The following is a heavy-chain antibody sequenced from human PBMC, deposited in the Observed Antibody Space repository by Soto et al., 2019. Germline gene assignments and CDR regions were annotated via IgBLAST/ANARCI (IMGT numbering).Heavy chain of an antibody. D-gene: IGHD6-13*01. CDR1: GFTFSRYT. J-gene: IGHJ6*02. Sequence: GGSLRLSCAASGFTFSRYTMNWVRQAPGKGLEWVSSISTTTDDIFYADSVKGRFTVSRDDARNSLFLQMSSLRAEDTAIYYCARYFEVRYLLVLTWGKWYSSYEMDVWGQGTTVTVAS. CDR3: ARYFEVRYLLVLTWGKWYSSYEMDV. CDR2: ISTTTDDI. V-gene: IGHV3-21*01.